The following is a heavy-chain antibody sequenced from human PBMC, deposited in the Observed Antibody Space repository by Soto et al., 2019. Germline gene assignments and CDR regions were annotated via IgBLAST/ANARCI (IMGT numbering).Heavy chain of an antibody. J-gene: IGHJ4*02. CDR3: ARDLTTHDY. CDR2: LGRIGT. Sequence: PWRSLRFSCVGSGFTFSRHARTWVRQAPGKGLEWVSTLGRIGTFYADSVKGRFTISRDDSKNTVNLQMNGLRVEDSAIYYCARDLTTHDYWGQGTVVTVSS. CDR1: GFTFSRHA. V-gene: IGHV3-23*01.